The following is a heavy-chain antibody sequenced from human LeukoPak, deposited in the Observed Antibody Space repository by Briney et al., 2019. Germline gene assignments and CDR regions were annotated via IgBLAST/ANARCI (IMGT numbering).Heavy chain of an antibody. V-gene: IGHV3-23*01. Sequence: ETLSLTCTVSGGSISSGGYFWSWVRQAPGKGLEWVSGISGSGGSTYYADSVKGRLTISRDNSKNTLYLQMNSLRAEDTAVYYCAKGLRIAATMDVWGQGTTVTVSS. CDR3: AKGLRIAATMDV. D-gene: IGHD6-25*01. J-gene: IGHJ6*02. CDR1: GGSISSGGYF. CDR2: ISGSGGST.